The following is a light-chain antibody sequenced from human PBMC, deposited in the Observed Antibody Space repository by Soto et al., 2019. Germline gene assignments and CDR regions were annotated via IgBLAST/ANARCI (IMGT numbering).Light chain of an antibody. CDR1: QNIGTS. CDR3: QQCFWHWA. CDR2: DAS. V-gene: IGKV1-5*01. Sequence: DIQITQSPSTLSAAVGDRVTISCRASQNIGTSLAWHQQTPGKASKLLISDASIVESRVPSRFGGSGSGTEFTLSITSLQPDDFATYYCQQCFWHWAFGQGTKV. J-gene: IGKJ1*01.